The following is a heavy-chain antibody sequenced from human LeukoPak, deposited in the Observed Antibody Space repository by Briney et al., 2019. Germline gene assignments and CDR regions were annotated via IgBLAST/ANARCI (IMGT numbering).Heavy chain of an antibody. CDR1: GDTLTALS. D-gene: IGHD2-2*01. CDR2: FHPEDGKT. CDR3: TTGKIYCSTTSCSDDY. V-gene: IGHV1-24*01. J-gene: IGHJ4*02. Sequence: ASVKVSCMVSGDTLTALSMHWVRQAPGKGLEWMGGFHPEDGKTIYAQKFQGRVTMTEDTSTDTAYMELSSLRSDDTAVYYCTTGKIYCSTTSCSDDYWGQGTLVTVSS.